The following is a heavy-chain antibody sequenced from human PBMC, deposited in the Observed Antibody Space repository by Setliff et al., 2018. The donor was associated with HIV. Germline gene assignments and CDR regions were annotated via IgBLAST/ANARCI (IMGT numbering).Heavy chain of an antibody. CDR1: GGSISSSSNY. V-gene: IGHV4-39*07. D-gene: IGHD2-2*01. CDR2: IYYSGYT. CDR3: ARVIQTPGSPYARFDF. J-gene: IGHJ4*02. Sequence: PSETLSLTCTVSGGSISSSSNYWAWIRQPPGKGLEWIGSIYYSGYTYYNPSLKSRVTISVDTSKNQFSLGLTSVTAADTAMYYCARVIQTPGSPYARFDFWGQGTLVTVSS.